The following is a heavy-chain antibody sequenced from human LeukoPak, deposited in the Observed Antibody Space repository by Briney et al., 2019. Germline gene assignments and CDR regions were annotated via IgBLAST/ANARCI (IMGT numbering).Heavy chain of an antibody. CDR1: GVSITSYF. D-gene: IGHD1-26*01. Sequence: SETLSLTCTVSGVSITSYFWSWIRQPAGKGLDWIGRIHSSGSTNYNPSLKSRLTMSVDKSKNQFSLKLTSVTAADTAVYYCARLSGSYLLLDYWGQGILVTVSS. CDR3: ARLSGSYLLLDY. CDR2: IHSSGST. J-gene: IGHJ4*02. V-gene: IGHV4-4*07.